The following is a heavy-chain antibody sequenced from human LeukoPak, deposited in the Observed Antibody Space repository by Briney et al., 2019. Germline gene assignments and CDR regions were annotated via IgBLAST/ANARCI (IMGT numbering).Heavy chain of an antibody. CDR2: IIPIFGST. CDR3: ARVGRSRGSLPNSYYYMDV. D-gene: IGHD1-26*01. Sequence: AASVKVSCNASGDIFNSYSVCWVRQAPGQGLEWMGGIIPIFGSTNYAQKFQGRVTITTDQSTRTAYMELNSLSSDDTAVYYCARVGRSRGSLPNSYYYMDVWGKGTTVTVSS. J-gene: IGHJ6*03. CDR1: GDIFNSYS. V-gene: IGHV1-69*05.